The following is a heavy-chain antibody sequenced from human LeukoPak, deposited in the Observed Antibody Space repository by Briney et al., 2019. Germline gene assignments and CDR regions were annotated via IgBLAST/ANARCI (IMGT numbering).Heavy chain of an antibody. V-gene: IGHV1-2*02. Sequence: ASVKVSCKASGYTFTGYYMHWVRQAPGQGLEWMGWINPNSGGTNYAQKFQGRVTMTRDTSISTAYMELSRLRSDDTAVYYCARDLGRHDDYGGNRMDYWGQGTLVTVSS. J-gene: IGHJ4*02. CDR3: ARDLGRHDDYGGNRMDY. CDR1: GYTFTGYY. CDR2: INPNSGGT. D-gene: IGHD4-23*01.